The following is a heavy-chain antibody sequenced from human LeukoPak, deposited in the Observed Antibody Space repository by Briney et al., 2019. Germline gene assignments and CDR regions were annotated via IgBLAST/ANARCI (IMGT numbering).Heavy chain of an antibody. D-gene: IGHD7-27*01. CDR3: AKDRPANWGYYFDY. Sequence: GGSLRLSCAASGFTFNNYAMSWVRQVPGKGLEWVSAISGSGGSTYYADSVKGRFTISRDDSKNTLYLQMNGLRAEDTAIYYCAKDRPANWGYYFDYWGQGTLVTVSS. CDR2: ISGSGGST. J-gene: IGHJ4*02. V-gene: IGHV3-23*01. CDR1: GFTFNNYA.